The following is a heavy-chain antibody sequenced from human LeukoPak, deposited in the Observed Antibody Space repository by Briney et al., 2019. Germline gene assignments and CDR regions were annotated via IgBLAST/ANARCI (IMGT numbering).Heavy chain of an antibody. D-gene: IGHD2-21*02. V-gene: IGHV3-23*01. Sequence: GGSLRPSCVASGFSFNTYAMSWVRQAPGKGLEWVSGISATGRERHYTDSVKGRFTISRDNSKNTLHLQMSSLRAEDTALYFCAKDHDNADYYYYFDSWGQGTLVTVSS. CDR1: GFSFNTYA. CDR3: AKDHDNADYYYYFDS. CDR2: ISATGRER. J-gene: IGHJ4*02.